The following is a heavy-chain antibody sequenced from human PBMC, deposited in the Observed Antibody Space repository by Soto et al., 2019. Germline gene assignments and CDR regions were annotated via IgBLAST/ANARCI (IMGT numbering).Heavy chain of an antibody. D-gene: IGHD4-17*01. CDR3: ARGGTVTTVVFYY. J-gene: IGHJ4*02. Sequence: QVQLQESGPGLVKPSQTLSLTCTVSGGSISSGGYYWSWIRQHPGKGLEWVGYIYYSGSTYYNPSLNRRVTISVDTSKSPCSLKLSSVTAADTAVYYCARGGTVTTVVFYYWGQGTLVTVSS. CDR1: GGSISSGGYY. CDR2: IYYSGST. V-gene: IGHV4-31*03.